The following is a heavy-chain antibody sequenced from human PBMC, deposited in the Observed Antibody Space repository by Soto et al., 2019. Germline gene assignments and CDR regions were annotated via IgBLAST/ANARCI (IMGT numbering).Heavy chain of an antibody. CDR3: ARGSRTSYNTDY. CDR1: GGSISSGGSF. Sequence: SLTCTVSGGSISSGGSFWSWIRQHPGKGLEWVGYIYYFGSTYYNPSLKSRVTISVETSKNQFSLKLSSVTAADTAVYYCARGSRTSYNTDYWGQGTLVTVSS. J-gene: IGHJ4*02. V-gene: IGHV4-31*03. CDR2: IYYFGST. D-gene: IGHD1-1*01.